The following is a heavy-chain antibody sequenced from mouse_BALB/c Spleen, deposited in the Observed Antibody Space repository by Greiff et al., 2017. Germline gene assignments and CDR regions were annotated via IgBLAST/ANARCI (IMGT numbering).Heavy chain of an antibody. CDR2: IWSGGST. J-gene: IGHJ4*01. D-gene: IGHD2-12*01. CDR3: ARRGAPAGIRLYAMDY. Sequence: VQLHQSGPGLVQPSQSLSITCTVSGFSLTSYGVHWVRQSPGKGLEWLGLIWSGGSTDYNAAFISRLSISKDNSKSQVFFKMNSLQADDTAIYYCARRGAPAGIRLYAMDYWGQGTAVTVAS. V-gene: IGHV2-4-1*01. CDR1: GFSLTSYG.